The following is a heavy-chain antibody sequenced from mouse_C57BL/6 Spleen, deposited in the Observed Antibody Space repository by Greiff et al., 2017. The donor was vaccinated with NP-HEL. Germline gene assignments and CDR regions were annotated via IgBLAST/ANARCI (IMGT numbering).Heavy chain of an antibody. V-gene: IGHV1-26*01. J-gene: IGHJ2*01. D-gene: IGHD1-1*01. CDR1: GYTFTDYY. CDR2: INPNNGGT. Sequence: VQLQQSGPELVKPGASVKISCKASGYTFTDYYMNWVKQSHGKSLEWIGDINPNNGGTSYNQKFKGKATLTVDKSSSTAYMELRSLTSEDSAVYYCARRFTTVGDYWGQGTTLTVSS. CDR3: ARRFTTVGDY.